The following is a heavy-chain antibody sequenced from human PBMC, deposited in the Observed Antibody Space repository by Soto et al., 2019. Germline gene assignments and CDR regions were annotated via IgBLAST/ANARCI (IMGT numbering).Heavy chain of an antibody. D-gene: IGHD2-21*01. J-gene: IGHJ4*02. V-gene: IGHV3-21*01. CDR3: ARDPPLSAGSDYSDS. Sequence: GGSLRLSCAASGFLFEIYSMNWVRQAPGKGLEWVSAITKSSDHIYYSESVEGRFTISRDNADNSLYLQMNSLRAEDTAVYYCARDPPLSAGSDYSDSWGQGTLVTVSS. CDR2: ITKSSDHI. CDR1: GFLFEIYS.